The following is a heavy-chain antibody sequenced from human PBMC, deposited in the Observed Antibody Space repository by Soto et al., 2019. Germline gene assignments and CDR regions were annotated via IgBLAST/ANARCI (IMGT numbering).Heavy chain of an antibody. CDR1: GLTISRSS. Sequence: GGCLAVWGTAAGLTISRSSMNWVRQAPGKGLEWVSSISSSSSYIYYADSVKGRFTISRDNAKNSLYLQMNSLRAEDTAVYYRARRGGDDYWGQGTLVTVSS. CDR3: ARRGGDDY. V-gene: IGHV3-21*01. D-gene: IGHD2-21*02. J-gene: IGHJ4*02. CDR2: ISSSSSYI.